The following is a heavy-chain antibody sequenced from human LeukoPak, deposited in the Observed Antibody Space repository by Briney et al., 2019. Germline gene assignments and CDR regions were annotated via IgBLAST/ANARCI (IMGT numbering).Heavy chain of an antibody. Sequence: SQTLSLTCTVSGGSISSGRYYWSWIRQPAGKGLEWIGRIYTSGSTNYNPSLKSRVTISVDTSKNQFSLKLSSVTAADTAVYYCARAIVVVPAATNWFDPWGQGTLVTVSS. CDR2: IYTSGST. V-gene: IGHV4-61*02. CDR3: ARAIVVVPAATNWFDP. J-gene: IGHJ5*02. CDR1: GGSISSGRYY. D-gene: IGHD2-2*01.